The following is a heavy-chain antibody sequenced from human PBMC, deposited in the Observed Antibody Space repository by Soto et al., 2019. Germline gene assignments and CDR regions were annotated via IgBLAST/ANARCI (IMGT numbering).Heavy chain of an antibody. CDR2: MTPNSGDT. CDR1: GYTFTSYD. V-gene: IGHV1-8*02. J-gene: IGHJ4*02. CDR3: ARNLYNTGSFDH. D-gene: IGHD1-20*01. Sequence: ASVKVSCKASGYTFTSYDINWVRQAPGQGLEWVGWMTPNSGDTGYAQTFQGRVTLTRDTSRSTAYMELSSLTSEDTAVYYCARNLYNTGSFDHWGQGTLVTSPQ.